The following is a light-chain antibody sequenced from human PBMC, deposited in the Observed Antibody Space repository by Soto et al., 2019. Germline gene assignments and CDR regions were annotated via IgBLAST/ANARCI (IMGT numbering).Light chain of an antibody. CDR1: SGSIASNY. CDR3: QCYDSSNHVV. Sequence: NFMLTQPHSVSESPGKTVTISCTGSSGSIASNYVQWYQQRPGSAPTTVIYEDNQRPSGVPDRFSGSIDSSSNSASLTISGLKTEDEADYYCQCYDSSNHVVFGGGTKLTGL. V-gene: IGLV6-57*02. J-gene: IGLJ2*01. CDR2: EDN.